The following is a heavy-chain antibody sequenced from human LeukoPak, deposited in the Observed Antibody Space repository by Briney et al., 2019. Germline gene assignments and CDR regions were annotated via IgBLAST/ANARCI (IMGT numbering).Heavy chain of an antibody. CDR2: IWYDGSNK. CDR3: ARDPGDYYGSGSSDAFDI. J-gene: IGHJ3*02. D-gene: IGHD3-10*01. Sequence: GGSLRLSCAASGFIVSSYGMHWVRQAPGKGLEWVAVIWYDGSNKYYADSVKGRFTISRDNSKNTLYLQMNSLRAEDTAVYYCARDPGDYYGSGSSDAFDIWGQGTMVTVSS. CDR1: GFIVSSYG. V-gene: IGHV3-33*08.